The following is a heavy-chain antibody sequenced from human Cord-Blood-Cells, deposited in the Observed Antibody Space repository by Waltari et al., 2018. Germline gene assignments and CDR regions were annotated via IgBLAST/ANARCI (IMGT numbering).Heavy chain of an antibody. CDR1: GFTFSSDG. CDR3: AKQTLTGDAFDI. V-gene: IGHV3-33*08. CDR2: IWYDGSNK. D-gene: IGHD7-27*01. Sequence: QVQLVESGGGVVQPGRSLRLSCAASGFTFSSDGMHWVSQAPGKGLEWVAVIWYDGSNKYYADSVKGRFTISRDNSKNTLYLQMNSLRAEDTAMYYCAKQTLTGDAFDIWGQGTMVTVSS. J-gene: IGHJ3*02.